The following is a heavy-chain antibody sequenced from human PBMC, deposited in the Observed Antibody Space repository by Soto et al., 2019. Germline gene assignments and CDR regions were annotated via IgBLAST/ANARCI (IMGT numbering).Heavy chain of an antibody. V-gene: IGHV4-39*07. J-gene: IGHJ2*01. CDR2: IINSGST. D-gene: IGHD3-10*01. CDR3: AREVPSRYFDL. Sequence: SESLSLTCTVSGGSITGGSISSTTYYWGWMRQPPGKGLEWIGEIINSGSTNYNPSLKSRVTTSVDTSKNQFSLKLNSVTAADTAVYYCAREVPSRYFDLWGRGTPVTVSS. CDR1: GGSITGGSISSTTYY.